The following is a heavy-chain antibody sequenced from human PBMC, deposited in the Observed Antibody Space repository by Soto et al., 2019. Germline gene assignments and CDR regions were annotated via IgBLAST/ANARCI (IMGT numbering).Heavy chain of an antibody. D-gene: IGHD2-21*02. CDR3: ARTALGWFDP. J-gene: IGHJ5*02. CDR1: GGSISSYY. Sequence: PSETLSLTCIASGGSISSYYWSWIRQPPGKGLEWIGYIFYSGSTNQNPSLKSRVTISVDTSKNQFSLKLSSVTAADTAVYYCARTALGWFDPWGQGTLVTVSS. CDR2: IFYSGST. V-gene: IGHV4-59*01.